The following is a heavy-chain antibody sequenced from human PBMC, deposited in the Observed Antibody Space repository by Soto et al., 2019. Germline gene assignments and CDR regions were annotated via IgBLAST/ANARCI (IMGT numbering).Heavy chain of an antibody. V-gene: IGHV1-69*08. D-gene: IGHD3-10*01. CDR2: IIPILGIA. CDR3: ARDGATYFAEYYCDY. Sequence: QVQLVQSGAEVKKPGSSVKVSCKASGGTFSSYTISWVRQAPGQGLEWMGRIIPILGIANYAQKFQGRVTITADKSTSTAYMELSSLRSEDTAVYYCARDGATYFAEYYCDYWGQGTLVTVSS. CDR1: GGTFSSYT. J-gene: IGHJ4*02.